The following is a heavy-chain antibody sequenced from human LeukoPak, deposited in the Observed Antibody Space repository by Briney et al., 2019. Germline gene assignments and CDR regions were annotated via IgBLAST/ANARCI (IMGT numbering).Heavy chain of an antibody. CDR2: ISGSGGSI. CDR3: AKGGKDSIHLFDY. V-gene: IGHV3-23*01. Sequence: GGSLRLSCAASGFTFSSYAMSWVRQAPGKGLEWVSAISGSGGSIYYADSVKGRFTISRDNSKNTLYLQMNSLRAEDTAVYYCAKGGKDSIHLFDYWGQGTLVTVSS. J-gene: IGHJ4*02. CDR1: GFTFSSYA. D-gene: IGHD2-15*01.